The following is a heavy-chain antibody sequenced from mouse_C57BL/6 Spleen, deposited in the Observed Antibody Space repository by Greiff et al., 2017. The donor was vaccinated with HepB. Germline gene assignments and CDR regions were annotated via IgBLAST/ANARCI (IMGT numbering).Heavy chain of an antibody. J-gene: IGHJ2*01. D-gene: IGHD2-4*01. Sequence: VQGVESGAELVKPGASVKISCKASGYAFSSYWMNWVKQRPGKGLEWIGQIYPGDGDTNYNGKFKGKATLTADKSSSTAYMQLSSLTSEDSAVYFCARLGDDYGRYFDYWGQGTTLTVSS. CDR3: ARLGDDYGRYFDY. CDR2: IYPGDGDT. V-gene: IGHV1-80*01. CDR1: GYAFSSYW.